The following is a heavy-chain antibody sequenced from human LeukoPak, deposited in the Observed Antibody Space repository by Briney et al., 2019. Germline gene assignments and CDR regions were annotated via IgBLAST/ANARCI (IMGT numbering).Heavy chain of an antibody. V-gene: IGHV1-46*01. CDR3: ARGGSTGTAYYYYGMDV. CDR1: GYTFTSSY. Sequence: ASVKVSCKASGYTFTSSYMHWVRQAPGQGLEWMGIINPSGGSTSYAQKFQGRVTMTRDTSTSTVYMELSSLGSEDTAVYYCARGGSTGTAYYYYGMDVWGQGTTVTVSS. D-gene: IGHD1-1*01. J-gene: IGHJ6*02. CDR2: INPSGGST.